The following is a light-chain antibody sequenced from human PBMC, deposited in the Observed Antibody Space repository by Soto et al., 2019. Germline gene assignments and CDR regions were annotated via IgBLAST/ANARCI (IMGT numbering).Light chain of an antibody. Sequence: DIQVTQSPSTLSASVGDRVTITCRASQTIYRYLAWYQQKSGKAPEVLIYDASSLQSGVPSRFSGSGSGTEFTLTISSLQPDDFATYYCQQYQNYWTFCQGTKVENK. J-gene: IGKJ1*01. CDR1: QTIYRY. CDR2: DAS. CDR3: QQYQNYWT. V-gene: IGKV1-5*01.